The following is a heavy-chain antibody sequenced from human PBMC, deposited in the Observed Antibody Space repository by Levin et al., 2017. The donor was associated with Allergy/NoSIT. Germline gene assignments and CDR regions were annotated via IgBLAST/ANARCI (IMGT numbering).Heavy chain of an antibody. Sequence: SCAASGFTFSRRWMHWVRQAPGKGLEWVSQINNDGSSTNYADSVKGRFTISRDNARNTLFLQISNLRAEDTAVYYCARGDCSATSCLGYWGQGILVTVSS. CDR1: GFTFSRRW. J-gene: IGHJ4*02. V-gene: IGHV3-74*01. D-gene: IGHD2-2*01. CDR2: INNDGSST. CDR3: ARGDCSATSCLGY.